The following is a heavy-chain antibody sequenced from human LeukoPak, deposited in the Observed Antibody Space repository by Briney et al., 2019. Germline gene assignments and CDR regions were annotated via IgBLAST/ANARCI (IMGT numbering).Heavy chain of an antibody. CDR2: IYYSGST. D-gene: IGHD4-23*01. Sequence: SETLSLTCTVSGGSISSSSYYWGWIRQPPGKGLEWIGSIYYSGSTYYNPSLKSRVTISLDTSKNQFSLKLSSVTAADTAVYYCARDVDYGGNSGIKWFDPWGQGTLVTVSS. CDR3: ARDVDYGGNSGIKWFDP. J-gene: IGHJ5*02. V-gene: IGHV4-39*07. CDR1: GGSISSSSYY.